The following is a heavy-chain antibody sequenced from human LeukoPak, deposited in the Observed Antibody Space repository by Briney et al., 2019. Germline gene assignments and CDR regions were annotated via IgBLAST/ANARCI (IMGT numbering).Heavy chain of an antibody. V-gene: IGHV4-59*01. D-gene: IGHD6-19*01. CDR1: GGSISSYY. CDR2: IYYSGST. CDR3: ARSYSSGWYVPYYFDY. Sequence: SETLSLPFTVSGGSISSYYWSWIRQPPGKGLEWIGYIYYSGSTNYNPSLKSRVTISVDTSKNQFSLKLSSVTAADTAVYYCARSYSSGWYVPYYFDYWGQGTLVTVSS. J-gene: IGHJ4*02.